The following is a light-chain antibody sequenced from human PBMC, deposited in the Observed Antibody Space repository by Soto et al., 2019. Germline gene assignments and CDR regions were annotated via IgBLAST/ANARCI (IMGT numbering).Light chain of an antibody. J-gene: IGLJ2*01. CDR2: DVN. CDR1: SSDVGGYNY. CDR3: ISYAGSNKPV. V-gene: IGLV2-8*01. Sequence: QSVLTQPPSASGSPGQSVAISCSGTSSDVGGYNYVSWYQQHPGKAPKLMIYDVNKRPSGISDRFSGSKSGNTASLTVSGLQAEDEADYYCISYAGSNKPVLGGGTKLTVL.